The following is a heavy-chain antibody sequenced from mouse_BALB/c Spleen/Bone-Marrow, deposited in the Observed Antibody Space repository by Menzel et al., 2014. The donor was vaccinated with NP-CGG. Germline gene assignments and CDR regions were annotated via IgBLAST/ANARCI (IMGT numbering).Heavy chain of an antibody. D-gene: IGHD2-10*02. CDR2: INPYDDGT. CDR1: GYTFTSYV. J-gene: IGHJ4*01. CDR3: ARSPSYGNYVDY. V-gene: IGHV1-14*01. Sequence: VQLKESGPELVKPGASVKMSCKASGYTFTSYVMHWVKQKPGQGLEWIGYINPYDDGTKYNEKFKGKATLTSDKSSSTAYMELSSLTSEDSAVYYCARSPSYGNYVDYWGQGTSVTVSS.